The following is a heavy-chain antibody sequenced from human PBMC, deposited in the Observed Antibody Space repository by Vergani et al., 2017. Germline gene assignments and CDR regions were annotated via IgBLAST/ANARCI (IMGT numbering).Heavy chain of an antibody. Sequence: QVQLVQSGAEVKKPGASVKVSCKASGYTFTSYDINWVRQATGQGLEWMGWMNPNSGNTGYAQKFQGRVTMTRNTSISTAYMELSSLRSEDTAVYYCARGLQWPGIIPYYYYMDVWGKGTTVTVSS. D-gene: IGHD6-19*01. CDR1: GYTFTSYD. V-gene: IGHV1-8*01. CDR3: ARGLQWPGIIPYYYYMDV. CDR2: MNPNSGNT. J-gene: IGHJ6*03.